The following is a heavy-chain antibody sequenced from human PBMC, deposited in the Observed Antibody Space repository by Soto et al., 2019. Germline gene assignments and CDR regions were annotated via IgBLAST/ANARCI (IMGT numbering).Heavy chain of an antibody. CDR1: GFPFGNFL. CDR2: IRSQPYGGTA. J-gene: IGHJ4*02. CDR3: IGSFPF. Sequence: EVYLVESGGGLVEPGRSLRLSCTASGFPFGNFLMSWFRQAPGKGMEWVGFIRSQPYGGTAEYAASVRGRFTISRDDSKGIAYLKMNSLQTEDSGVYYCIGSFPFWGQGTLVTVSS. D-gene: IGHD3-10*01. V-gene: IGHV3-49*03.